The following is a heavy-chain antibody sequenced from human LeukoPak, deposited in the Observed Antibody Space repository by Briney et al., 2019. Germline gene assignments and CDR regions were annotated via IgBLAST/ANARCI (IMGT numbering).Heavy chain of an antibody. CDR2: ISGSGGST. V-gene: IGHV3-23*01. Sequence: PGGSLRLSCAASGFTFSSYGMHWVRQAPGKGLEWVSAISGSGGSTYYADSVKGRFTISRDNSKNTQYLQMNSLRAEDTAVYFCAGDYGDYYFDYWGQGTLVTVSS. CDR3: AGDYGDYYFDY. CDR1: GFTFSSYG. J-gene: IGHJ4*02. D-gene: IGHD4-17*01.